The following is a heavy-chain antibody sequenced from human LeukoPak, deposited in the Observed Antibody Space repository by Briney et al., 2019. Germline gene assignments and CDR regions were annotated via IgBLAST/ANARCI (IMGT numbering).Heavy chain of an antibody. V-gene: IGHV3-30*18. J-gene: IGHJ4*02. D-gene: IGHD4-17*01. Sequence: GRSLRLSCAASGFTFSSSGMHWVRQAPGKGLEWVAVISYDGSNKYYADSVKGRFTISRDNSKNTLYLQINSLRAEDTAVYYCAKDSGGYGDSLHFDYWGQGTLVTVSS. CDR2: ISYDGSNK. CDR1: GFTFSSSG. CDR3: AKDSGGYGDSLHFDY.